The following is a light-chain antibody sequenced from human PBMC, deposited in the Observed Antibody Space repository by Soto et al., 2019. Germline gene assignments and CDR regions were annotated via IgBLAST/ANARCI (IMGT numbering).Light chain of an antibody. J-gene: IGKJ1*01. V-gene: IGKV1-5*01. Sequence: DIQMTQSPSALSASVGDRATITCRASQSISSWLAWYQQKPGKAPKLLIYDASTLQSGVLSRYSGSGSGTEFTLTISNLQPDDFATYYCQQYESYSPWTFGQGTKVEIK. CDR1: QSISSW. CDR3: QQYESYSPWT. CDR2: DAS.